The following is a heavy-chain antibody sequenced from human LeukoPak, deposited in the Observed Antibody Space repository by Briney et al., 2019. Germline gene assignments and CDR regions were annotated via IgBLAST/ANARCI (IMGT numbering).Heavy chain of an antibody. J-gene: IGHJ4*02. CDR2: IYTSGST. CDR3: ARGERYSYGIQPPPYYFYY. Sequence: PSETLSLTCTVSGGSISSYYWSWIRQPAGKGLEWIGRIYTSGSTNYNPSLKSRVTISVDKYKNQFSLKLSSVTAADTAVYYCARGERYSYGIQPPPYYFYYWGQGTLVTVSS. D-gene: IGHD5-18*01. V-gene: IGHV4-4*07. CDR1: GGSISSYY.